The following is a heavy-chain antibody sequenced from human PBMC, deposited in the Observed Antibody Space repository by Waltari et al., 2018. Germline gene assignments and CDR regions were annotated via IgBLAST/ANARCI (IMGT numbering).Heavy chain of an antibody. CDR2: SYHSGSA. J-gene: IGHJ6*02. V-gene: IGHV4-38-2*01. Sequence: QVQLQESGPGLVKPSETLSLTCAVSGYSISSGYYWGWIRQPPGKGLEWIGSSYHSGSAYYNPSLKSRGTISVDTSKNQFSLKLSSVTAADTAVYYCARTYYDCWSGYYYYGMDVWGQGTTVTVSS. CDR3: ARTYYDCWSGYYYYGMDV. D-gene: IGHD3-3*01. CDR1: GYSISSGYY.